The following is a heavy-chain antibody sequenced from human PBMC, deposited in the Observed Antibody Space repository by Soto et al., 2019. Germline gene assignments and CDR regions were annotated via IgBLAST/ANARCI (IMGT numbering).Heavy chain of an antibody. J-gene: IGHJ4*02. D-gene: IGHD3-22*01. CDR1: GYTFTRYH. CDR3: APPKDYDGCLAS. V-gene: IGHV1-3*01. Sequence: QVQFVQSGAEVKKPGASVKVSCKTPGYTFTRYHIHWVRQAPGQRLEWMGWINVGNGNTRYSQKFQGRLTLTRDTPGTTAYLELNSLISEDTAVYYCAPPKDYDGCLASWGQGTLVTVSS. CDR2: INVGNGNT.